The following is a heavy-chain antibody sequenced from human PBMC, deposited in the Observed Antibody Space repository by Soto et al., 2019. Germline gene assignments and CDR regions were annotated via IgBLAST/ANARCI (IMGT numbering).Heavy chain of an antibody. V-gene: IGHV4-34*01. Sequence: QVRLQQWGAGLLKPSETLSLTCAVYGGSFSGYYWSWIRQPPGKGLEWIGEINHSGSTNYNPSLKSRVTISVDTSKNQFSLKLSSVTAADTAVYYCARIIAARRYYYYGMDVWGQGTTVTVSS. CDR3: ARIIAARRYYYYGMDV. CDR2: INHSGST. CDR1: GGSFSGYY. D-gene: IGHD6-6*01. J-gene: IGHJ6*02.